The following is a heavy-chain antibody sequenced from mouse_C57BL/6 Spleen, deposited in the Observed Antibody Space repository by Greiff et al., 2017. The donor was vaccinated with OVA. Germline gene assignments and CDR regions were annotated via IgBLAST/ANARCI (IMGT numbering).Heavy chain of an antibody. Sequence: VQLQQSGPELVKPGASVKLSCTASGFAFSSFWMHWVKQRPGKGLEWIGRIHPDGGDTNYNGKFKGKATLTADISSSTAYMQLSSLTSDDSAVFFCGRGPTRYARGGWGEETCVTVTS. V-gene: IGHV1-82*01. J-gene: IGHJ4*01. CDR1: GFAFSSFW. CDR2: IHPDGGDT. D-gene: IGHD3-3*01. CDR3: GRGPTRYARGG.